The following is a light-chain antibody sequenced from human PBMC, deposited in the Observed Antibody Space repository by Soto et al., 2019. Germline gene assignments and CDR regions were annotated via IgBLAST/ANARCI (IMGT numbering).Light chain of an antibody. V-gene: IGLV2-14*01. CDR1: SSDVGGYNY. J-gene: IGLJ2*01. CDR3: SSYTSSSTLVV. CDR2: DVS. Sequence: QCVLTQPASVSGSPGQSITISCTGTSSDVGGYNYVSWYQQHPGKAPKLMIYDVSNRPSGVSNRFSGSKSGNTASLTISGLQAEVEADYYCSSYTSSSTLVVFGGGTKLTVL.